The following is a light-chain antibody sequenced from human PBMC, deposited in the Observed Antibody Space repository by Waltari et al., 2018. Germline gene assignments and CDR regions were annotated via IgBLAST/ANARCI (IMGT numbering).Light chain of an antibody. CDR2: LGS. V-gene: IGKV2-28*01. J-gene: IGKJ2*01. CDR3: XQALQTPYT. Sequence: DIVMTQSPLSLPVTPGEPASISCRSSQSLLHSNGYNYLDWYLQKPWQSPQLLIYLGSNRASGVPDRFSGSGSGTDFTLKISRVEAEDVGVYYCXQALQTPYTFGQGTKLEIK. CDR1: QSLLHSNGYNY.